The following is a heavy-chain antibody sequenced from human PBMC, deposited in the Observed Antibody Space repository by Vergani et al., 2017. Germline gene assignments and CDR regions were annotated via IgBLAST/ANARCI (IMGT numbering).Heavy chain of an antibody. V-gene: IGHV4-30-2*01. J-gene: IGHJ5*02. CDR1: GGSISSGGYS. D-gene: IGHD6-13*01. Sequence: QLQLQESGSGLVKPSQTLSLTCAVSGGSISSGGYSWSWIRQPPGKGLEWIGYIYHSGSTYYNPSLKSRVTLSVDRSKNQFSLKLSSVTAADTAVYYCARASYSSSWYFWFDPWGQGTLVTVSS. CDR3: ARASYSSSWYFWFDP. CDR2: IYHSGST.